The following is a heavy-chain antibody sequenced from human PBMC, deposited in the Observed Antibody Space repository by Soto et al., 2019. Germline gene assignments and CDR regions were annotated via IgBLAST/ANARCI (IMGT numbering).Heavy chain of an antibody. D-gene: IGHD6-19*01. V-gene: IGHV3-33*01. CDR1: GFTFNTYG. CDR3: ARDYGPYSTGWTAPDY. Sequence: GGSLRLSCAASGFTFNTYGMHWVRQAPGKGLEWVAVIWYDGSKEYYADSVKGRFTISRDNSKNTLFLQMNSLRDEDTAVYYCARDYGPYSTGWTAPDYWGQGSLVTVSS. CDR2: IWYDGSKE. J-gene: IGHJ4*02.